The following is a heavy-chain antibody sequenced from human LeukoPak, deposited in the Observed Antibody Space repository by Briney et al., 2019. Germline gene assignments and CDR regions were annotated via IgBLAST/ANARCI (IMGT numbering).Heavy chain of an antibody. D-gene: IGHD5-12*01. CDR3: ATGRSGYAY. Sequence: PGGSLRLSCAASGFTFNNYWMHWVRQVPGKGLVWVSRINPDGGITSYADSVRGRFTISRDNAKNTMSLQMNSLRAEDTAVYYCATGRSGYAYWGQGTMVTASS. CDR2: INPDGGIT. V-gene: IGHV3-74*01. J-gene: IGHJ4*02. CDR1: GFTFNNYW.